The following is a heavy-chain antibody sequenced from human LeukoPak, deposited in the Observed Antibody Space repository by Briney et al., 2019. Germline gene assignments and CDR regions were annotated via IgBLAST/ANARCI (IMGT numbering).Heavy chain of an antibody. CDR1: GGSISSYY. CDR3: ARGYYDSSGYPEYFQH. CDR2: IYYSGST. V-gene: IGHV4-59*01. Sequence: SETLSLTCTVSGGSISSYYWSWIRQPSGKGLEWIGNIYYSGSTNYNPSLKSRVTISVDTSKNQFSLKLSSVTAADTAVYYCARGYYDSSGYPEYFQHWGQGTLVTVSS. J-gene: IGHJ1*01. D-gene: IGHD3-22*01.